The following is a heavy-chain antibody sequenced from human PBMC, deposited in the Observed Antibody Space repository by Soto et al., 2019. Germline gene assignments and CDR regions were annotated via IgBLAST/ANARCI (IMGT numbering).Heavy chain of an antibody. J-gene: IGHJ6*02. CDR2: FDPEDGET. D-gene: IGHD3-3*01. CDR3: PTDSASTARITIAYYYYYGMDV. V-gene: IGHV1-24*01. Sequence: GASVKVSCKVSGYTLTELSMHWARQAPGKGLEWMGGFDPEDGETIDAQKFQGRVTMTEDTSTDTAYIELSSLRTEDPAVYYCPTDSASTARITIAYYYYYGMDVWGQGTTVTVSS. CDR1: GYTLTELS.